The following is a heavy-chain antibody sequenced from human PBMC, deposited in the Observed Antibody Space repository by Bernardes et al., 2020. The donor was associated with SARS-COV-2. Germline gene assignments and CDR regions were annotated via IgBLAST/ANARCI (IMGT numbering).Heavy chain of an antibody. Sequence: GGSLRLSCAASGFTFSSYEMNWVRQAPGKGLEWVSYISSSGSTIYYADSVKGRFTISRDNAKNSLYLQMNSLRAEDTAVYYCARDLRIFGVVSVYYYYYGMDVWGQGTTVTVSS. CDR3: ARDLRIFGVVSVYYYYYGMDV. CDR1: GFTFSSYE. CDR2: ISSSGSTI. D-gene: IGHD3-3*01. J-gene: IGHJ6*02. V-gene: IGHV3-48*03.